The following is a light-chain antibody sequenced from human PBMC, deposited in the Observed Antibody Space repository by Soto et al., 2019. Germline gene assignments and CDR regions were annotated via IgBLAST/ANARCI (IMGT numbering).Light chain of an antibody. CDR3: QQSSGSPSIT. Sequence: EIVMTQSPATLSVSPGDSATLSCRASQSVTSNLAWYQQKPGQAPRLIVYGAYTRATGIPVRFSGSGSGTDFTLTISSLEPEDFAVYFCQQSSGSPSITCGQGTRLEIK. CDR1: QSVTSN. J-gene: IGKJ5*01. CDR2: GAY. V-gene: IGKV3D-15*01.